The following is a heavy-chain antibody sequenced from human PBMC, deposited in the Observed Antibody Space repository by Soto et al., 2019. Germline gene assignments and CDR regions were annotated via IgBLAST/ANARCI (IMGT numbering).Heavy chain of an antibody. CDR2: ITSGSSYI. CDR3: ARDNYPEVAGKTPAAY. D-gene: IGHD6-19*01. Sequence: GGSLRLSCAASGFTFSNYSLNWVRQAPGKGLEWVSSITSGSSYIYYADSVKGRFTISRDNAKNSLYLQMNSLRAEDTAVYYCARDNYPEVAGKTPAAYWGQGTLVTVSS. CDR1: GFTFSNYS. J-gene: IGHJ4*02. V-gene: IGHV3-21*01.